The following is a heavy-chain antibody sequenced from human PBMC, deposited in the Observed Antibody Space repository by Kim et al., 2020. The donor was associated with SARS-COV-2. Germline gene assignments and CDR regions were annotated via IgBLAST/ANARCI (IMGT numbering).Heavy chain of an antibody. D-gene: IGHD6-13*01. CDR1: GGSFSGYY. CDR2: INHSGST. CDR3: ARGTGGAAAGTSWFDP. V-gene: IGHV4-34*01. J-gene: IGHJ5*02. Sequence: SETLSLTCAVYGGSFSGYYWSWIRQPPGKGLEWIGEINHSGSTNYNPSLKSRVTISVDTSKNQFSLKLSSVTAADTAVYYCARGTGGAAAGTSWFDPWG.